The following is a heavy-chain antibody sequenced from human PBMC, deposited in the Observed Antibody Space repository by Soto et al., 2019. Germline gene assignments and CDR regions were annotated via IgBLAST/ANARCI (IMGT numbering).Heavy chain of an antibody. Sequence: GGSLRLSCAASGFTFSSYAMSWVRQAPGKGLEWVSAISGSGGSTYYADSVKGRFTISRDNSKNTLYLQMNSLRAEDTAVYYCAKDAATYYDFWSGYPPFDYWGQGTLVTVSS. V-gene: IGHV3-23*01. J-gene: IGHJ4*02. CDR3: AKDAATYYDFWSGYPPFDY. CDR2: ISGSGGST. D-gene: IGHD3-3*01. CDR1: GFTFSSYA.